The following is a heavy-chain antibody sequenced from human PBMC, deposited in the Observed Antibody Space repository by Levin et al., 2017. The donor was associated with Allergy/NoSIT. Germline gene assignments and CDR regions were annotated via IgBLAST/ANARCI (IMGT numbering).Heavy chain of an antibody. D-gene: IGHD3/OR15-3a*01. CDR3: ARVPDEGIMMFEDAFDI. Sequence: SQTLSLTCTVSGGSIRSYYWSWIRQPPEKGLEWIAYIYHSGSTNYNPSLRSRVTISIDRSKNQFSLRLSSVTAADTAVYYCARVPDEGIMMFEDAFDIWGQGTMVTVSS. J-gene: IGHJ3*02. CDR2: IYHSGST. V-gene: IGHV4-59*01. CDR1: GGSIRSYY.